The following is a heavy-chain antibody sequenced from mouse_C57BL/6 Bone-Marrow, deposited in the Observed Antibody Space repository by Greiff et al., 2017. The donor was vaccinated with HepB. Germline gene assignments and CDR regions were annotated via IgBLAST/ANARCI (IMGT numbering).Heavy chain of an antibody. Sequence: VKLQESGAELARPGASVKLSCKASGYTFTSYGISWVKQRTGQGLEWIGEIYPRSGNTYYNEKFKGKATLTAEKSSSTAYMQLSSLTSEDSAVYFCARESYGSYYAMDYWGQGTSVTVSS. V-gene: IGHV1-81*01. CDR1: GYTFTSYG. J-gene: IGHJ4*01. D-gene: IGHD1-1*01. CDR3: ARESYGSYYAMDY. CDR2: IYPRSGNT.